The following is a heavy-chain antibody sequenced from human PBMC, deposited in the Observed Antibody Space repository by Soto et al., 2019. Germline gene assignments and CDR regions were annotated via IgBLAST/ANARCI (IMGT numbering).Heavy chain of an antibody. V-gene: IGHV3-30-3*01. CDR3: ARSMYNWNYVDGGDYYGMDV. CDR1: GFTFSSYA. J-gene: IGHJ6*02. Sequence: QVQLVESGGGVVQPGRSLRLSCAASGFTFSSYAMHWVRQAPGQGLEWVAVISYDGSNKYYADSVKGRFTISRDNSKNTLYLQINSLRAEDTAVYYCARSMYNWNYVDGGDYYGMDVWGQGTTVTVSS. D-gene: IGHD1-7*01. CDR2: ISYDGSNK.